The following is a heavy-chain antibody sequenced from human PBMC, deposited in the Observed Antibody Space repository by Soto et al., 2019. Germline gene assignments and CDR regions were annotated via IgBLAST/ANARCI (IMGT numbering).Heavy chain of an antibody. J-gene: IGHJ6*02. CDR3: AKDIIWFGELPSSYGMDV. CDR2: ISYDGGKK. Sequence: GGSLRLSCVASGFTFNAYGMHWVRQAPGKRPQWVAVISYDGGKKFYSDSVKGRFTVSRDNSKDTVSLQMDSLRADDTAVYYCAKDIIWFGELPSSYGMDVWGQGTTVTVSS. CDR1: GFTFNAYG. D-gene: IGHD3-10*01. V-gene: IGHV3-30*18.